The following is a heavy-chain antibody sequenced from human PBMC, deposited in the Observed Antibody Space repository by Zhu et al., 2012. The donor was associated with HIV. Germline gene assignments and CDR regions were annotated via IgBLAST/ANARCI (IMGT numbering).Heavy chain of an antibody. CDR2: INQSAIS. J-gene: IGHJ4*02. D-gene: IGHD3-10*01. Sequence: QVQLQQWGAGLLRPSETLSLTCAVYGGSFSGFYWTWIRQPPGKGLEWVGEINQSAISTYNPSLKSRVTMSVDTSKNQFSLKLRSVTAADTAVYHCARGGFRYSASGSYSFDFWGQGTLVTVSS. CDR3: ARGGFRYSASGSYSFDF. CDR1: GGSFSGFY. V-gene: IGHV4-34*02.